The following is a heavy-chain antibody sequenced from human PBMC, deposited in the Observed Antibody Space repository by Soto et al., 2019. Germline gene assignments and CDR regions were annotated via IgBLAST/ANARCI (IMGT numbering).Heavy chain of an antibody. Sequence: KTSETLSLTCTVSGGSISSGDYYWSWIRQPPGKGLEWIGYIYYSGSTYYNPSLKSRVTISVDTSKNQFSLKLSSVTAADTAVYYCARVYCGGDCFNFDYWGQGTLVTSPQ. CDR3: ARVYCGGDCFNFDY. CDR1: GGSISSGDYY. CDR2: IYYSGST. V-gene: IGHV4-30-4*01. D-gene: IGHD2-21*02. J-gene: IGHJ4*02.